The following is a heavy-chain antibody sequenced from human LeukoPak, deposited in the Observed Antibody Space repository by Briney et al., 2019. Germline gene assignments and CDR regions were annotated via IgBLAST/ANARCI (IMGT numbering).Heavy chain of an antibody. Sequence: PGGSLRLSCATSGFTFDDYAMHWVRQAPGKGLEWVSGISWNSGSIDYADSVKGRFTISRDNAKNSLYLQMNSLRAEDTALYYCAKDASIAVAGRGGYFDYWGQGTLVTVSS. J-gene: IGHJ4*02. CDR1: GFTFDDYA. V-gene: IGHV3-9*01. CDR2: ISWNSGSI. CDR3: AKDASIAVAGRGGYFDY. D-gene: IGHD6-19*01.